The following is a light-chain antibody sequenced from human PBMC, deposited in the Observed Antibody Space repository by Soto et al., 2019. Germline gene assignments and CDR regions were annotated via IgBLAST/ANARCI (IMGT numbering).Light chain of an antibody. CDR2: GAS. CDR3: QQYKDLPLFT. V-gene: IGKV3-15*01. J-gene: IGKJ5*01. CDR1: QSVSSY. Sequence: EIVMTQSPATLSVSPGETATLSCRASQSVSSYLAWYQQKPGQAPRLLIYGASTRATGIPARFSGSGYGTEFTLTISGLQSEDFAVYSCQQYKDLPLFTFGQGTRLEIK.